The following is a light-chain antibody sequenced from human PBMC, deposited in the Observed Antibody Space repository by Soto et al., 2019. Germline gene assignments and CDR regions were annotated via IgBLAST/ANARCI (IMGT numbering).Light chain of an antibody. CDR1: QNISNW. J-gene: IGKJ5*01. CDR2: DAS. Sequence: DIQMTQSPSTLSASVRDSVTITCRASQNISNWLAWYKQKPGKAPNPLIYDASSLKSGVTARFSGSGSGTEFTLTISSLQPDNFETYYCQQYNPYSTFGQGKRLESK. V-gene: IGKV1-5*01. CDR3: QQYNPYST.